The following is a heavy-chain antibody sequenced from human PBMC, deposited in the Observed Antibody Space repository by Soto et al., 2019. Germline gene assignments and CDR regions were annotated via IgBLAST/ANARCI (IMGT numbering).Heavy chain of an antibody. J-gene: IGHJ4*02. D-gene: IGHD6-19*01. CDR3: AKDGGTVAEIDY. CDR1: GFTFSDYA. V-gene: IGHV3-30*18. CDR2: VSHDGRNT. Sequence: GGSLRLSCAASGFTFSDYAMHWVRQAPGKGLELVAVVSHDGRNTHYADTVKGRFSISRDSSKNTVSLEMIRLRAEDAVVYYCAKDGGTVAEIDYWGQGTLVNVSS.